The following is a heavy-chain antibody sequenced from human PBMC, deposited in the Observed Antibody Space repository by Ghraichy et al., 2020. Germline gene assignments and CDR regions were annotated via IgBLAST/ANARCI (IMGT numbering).Heavy chain of an antibody. D-gene: IGHD3-9*01. CDR2: IYSGGST. CDR3: ARVTTGYYPYFDY. V-gene: IGHV3-66*02. CDR1: GFTVSSNY. Sequence: GGSLRLSCAASGFTVSSNYMSWVRQAPGKGLEWVSVIYSGGSTYYADSVKGRFTISRDNSKNTLYLQMNSLRAEDTAVYYCARVTTGYYPYFDYWGQGTLVTVSS. J-gene: IGHJ4*02.